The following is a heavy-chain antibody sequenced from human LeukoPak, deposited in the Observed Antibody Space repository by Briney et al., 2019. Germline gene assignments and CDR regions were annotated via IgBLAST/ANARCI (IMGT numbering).Heavy chain of an antibody. V-gene: IGHV3-11*04. Sequence: NPGGSLRLSCAASGFTFSYYYMSWIRKAPGKGLEWVSYISSSGSTIDYAYSVRGRFTISRDNAKNSLYLQMNSLRAEDTAVYYCAKDWAYYYDNYGLDYWGQGTLVTVSS. J-gene: IGHJ4*02. D-gene: IGHD3-22*01. CDR3: AKDWAYYYDNYGLDY. CDR1: GFTFSYYY. CDR2: ISSSGSTI.